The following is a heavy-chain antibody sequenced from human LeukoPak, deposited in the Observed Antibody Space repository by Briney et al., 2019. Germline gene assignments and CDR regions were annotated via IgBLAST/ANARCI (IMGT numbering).Heavy chain of an antibody. CDR3: ARPTRGYSYGMDS. Sequence: SETLSLTCTVSGASISSSDYSWGWIRQPPGKALEWIGSMYSSGRTYFNPSLKSRVTISIDTSKNQFSLKLTSVTAADTAVYYCARPTRGYSYGMDSWGQGTLVTVSS. J-gene: IGHJ4*02. CDR2: MYSSGRT. D-gene: IGHD5-18*01. V-gene: IGHV4-39*01. CDR1: GASISSSDYS.